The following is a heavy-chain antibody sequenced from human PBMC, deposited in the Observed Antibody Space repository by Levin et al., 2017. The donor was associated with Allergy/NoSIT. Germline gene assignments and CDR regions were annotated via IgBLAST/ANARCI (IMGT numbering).Heavy chain of an antibody. Sequence: PSETLSLTCSVSGGSISSGSYYWSWIRQPAGKGLEWIGRMSTSGSSNYNPSFKSRVTISIDTSKNQFSLNLNSVTAADTAVYYCARLLVPAAIGAFDFWGQGTMVIVSS. J-gene: IGHJ3*01. CDR3: ARLLVPAAIGAFDF. D-gene: IGHD2-2*01. CDR2: MSTSGSS. CDR1: GGSISSGSYY. V-gene: IGHV4-61*02.